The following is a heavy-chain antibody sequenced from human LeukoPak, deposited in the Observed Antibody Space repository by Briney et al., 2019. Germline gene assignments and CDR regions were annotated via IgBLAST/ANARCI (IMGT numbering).Heavy chain of an antibody. CDR3: ASGSYPHYYYYYYMDV. D-gene: IGHD1-1*01. Sequence: NPSETLSLTCTVSGGSISSYYWSWIWQPPGKGLEWIGYIYYSGSTNYNPSLKSRVTISVDTSKNQFSLKLSSVTAADTTVYYCASGSYPHYYYYYYMDVWGKGTTVTVSS. V-gene: IGHV4-59*01. CDR1: GGSISSYY. J-gene: IGHJ6*03. CDR2: IYYSGST.